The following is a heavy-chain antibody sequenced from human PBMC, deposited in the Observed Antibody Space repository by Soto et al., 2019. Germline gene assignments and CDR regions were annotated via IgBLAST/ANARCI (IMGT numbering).Heavy chain of an antibody. V-gene: IGHV4-34*01. J-gene: IGHJ5*02. CDR2: INHSGST. CDR3: ARGRRYNWFDP. CDR1: GGSFSGYY. D-gene: IGHD3-16*01. Sequence: SETLSLTCAVYGGSFSGYYWSWIRQPPGKGLEWIGEINHSGSTNYNPSLKSRVTISVDTSKNQFSLKLSSVTAADTAVYYCARGRRYNWFDPWGQGTLVTVSS.